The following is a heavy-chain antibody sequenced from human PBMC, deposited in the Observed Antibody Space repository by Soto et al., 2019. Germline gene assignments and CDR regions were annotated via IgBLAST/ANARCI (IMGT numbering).Heavy chain of an antibody. Sequence: TLSLTFTVSGGSISSGGYYWSWIRQHPGKGLEWIGYIYYSGSTYYNPSLKSRVTISVDTSKNQFSLKLSSVTAADTAVYYCARGGSTIFGVADLFDYRGQGTLVTVSS. D-gene: IGHD3-3*01. CDR1: GGSISSGGYY. CDR2: IYYSGST. CDR3: ARGGSTIFGVADLFDY. V-gene: IGHV4-31*03. J-gene: IGHJ4*02.